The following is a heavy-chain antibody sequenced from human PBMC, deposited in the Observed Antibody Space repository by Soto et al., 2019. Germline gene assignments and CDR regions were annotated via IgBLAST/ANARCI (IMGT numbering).Heavy chain of an antibody. V-gene: IGHV1-3*01. D-gene: IGHD6-19*01. Sequence: ASVKVSCKXSGYTFTSYAMHWVRQAPGQRLEWMGWINAGNGNTKYSQKFQGRVTITRDTSASTAYMELSSLRSEDTAVYYCASRIAVAGTGSPMDVWGQGTTVTVSS. J-gene: IGHJ6*02. CDR1: GYTFTSYA. CDR2: INAGNGNT. CDR3: ASRIAVAGTGSPMDV.